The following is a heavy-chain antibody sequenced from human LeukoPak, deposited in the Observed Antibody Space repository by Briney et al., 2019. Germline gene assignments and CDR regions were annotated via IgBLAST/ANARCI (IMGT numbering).Heavy chain of an antibody. V-gene: IGHV3-23*01. Sequence: GGSLRLSCAASGFTFSSYGIHWVRQAPGKGLEWVSAISGTTGSTYYADPLKGRFTISRDNSKNTLYLQMNSLRAEDTAVYYCVKLNTAMITYFDYWGQGTLVTVSS. CDR1: GFTFSSYG. CDR3: VKLNTAMITYFDY. CDR2: ISGTTGST. D-gene: IGHD5-18*01. J-gene: IGHJ4*02.